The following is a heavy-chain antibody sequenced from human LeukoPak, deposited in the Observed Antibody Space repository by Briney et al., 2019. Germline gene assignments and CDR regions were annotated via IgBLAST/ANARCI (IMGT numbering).Heavy chain of an antibody. J-gene: IGHJ4*02. D-gene: IGHD1-26*01. V-gene: IGHV1-2*02. CDR1: GYTFTGYY. Sequence: ASVKVSCKASGYTFTGYYMHWVRQAPGQGLEWMGWINPNSGGTNYAQKFQGRVTMTRDTSISTAYMELSRLKSDDTAVYYCARDNGVVGAPPGYWGQGTLVTVSS. CDR3: ARDNGVVGAPPGY. CDR2: INPNSGGT.